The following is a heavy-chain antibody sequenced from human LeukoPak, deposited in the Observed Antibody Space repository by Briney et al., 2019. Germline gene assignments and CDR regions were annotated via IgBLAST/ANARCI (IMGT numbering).Heavy chain of an antibody. CDR2: IYYSGST. Sequence: SETLSLTCTVSGGSISSSSYYWGWIRQPPGKGLEWIGSIYYSGSTYYNPSLKSRVTISVDTSKNLFSLKLSSVTAADTAVYYCARDRARGVHDPWGQGTLVTVSS. V-gene: IGHV4-39*07. CDR1: GGSISSSSYY. J-gene: IGHJ5*02. D-gene: IGHD3-10*01. CDR3: ARDRARGVHDP.